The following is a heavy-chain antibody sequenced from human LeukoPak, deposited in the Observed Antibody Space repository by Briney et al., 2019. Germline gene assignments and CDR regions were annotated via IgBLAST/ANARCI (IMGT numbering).Heavy chain of an antibody. CDR1: GFTFDDYA. CDR2: ISWNSGSI. CDR3: AKGELSIVAYYFDY. D-gene: IGHD3-16*02. Sequence: GRSLRLSCAASGFTFDDYAMHWVRQAPGKGLEWVSGISWNSGSIGYADSVKGRFTISRDNAKNSLYLQMNSLRAEDTALYYCAKGELSIVAYYFDYWGQGTLVTVSS. V-gene: IGHV3-9*01. J-gene: IGHJ4*02.